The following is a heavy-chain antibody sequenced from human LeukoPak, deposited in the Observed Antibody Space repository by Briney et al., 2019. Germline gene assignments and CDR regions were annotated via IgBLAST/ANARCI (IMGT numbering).Heavy chain of an antibody. CDR1: GGSVSSYY. V-gene: IGHV4-59*02. CDR3: ARDGYSSGWYFAFDI. J-gene: IGHJ3*02. Sequence: SETLSLTCTVSGGSVSSYYWSWIRQPPGKGLEWIGYIYYSGSTNYNPSLKSRVTISVDTSKNQFSLKLSSVTAADTAVYYCARDGYSSGWYFAFDIWGQGTMVTVSS. D-gene: IGHD6-19*01. CDR2: IYYSGST.